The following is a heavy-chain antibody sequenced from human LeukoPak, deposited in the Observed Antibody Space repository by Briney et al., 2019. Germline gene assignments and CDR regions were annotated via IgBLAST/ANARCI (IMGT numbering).Heavy chain of an antibody. D-gene: IGHD6-13*01. CDR2: ISYDGSNK. V-gene: IGHV3-30*18. J-gene: IGHJ4*02. CDR3: AKDDIAAAGTDDDY. CDR1: GFTFSSYG. Sequence: GSLRLSCAASGFTFSSYGMHWVRQAPGKGLEWVAVISYDGSNKYYADSVKGRFTISRDNSKNTLYLQMNSLRAEDTAVYYCAKDDIAAAGTDDDYWGQGTLVTVSS.